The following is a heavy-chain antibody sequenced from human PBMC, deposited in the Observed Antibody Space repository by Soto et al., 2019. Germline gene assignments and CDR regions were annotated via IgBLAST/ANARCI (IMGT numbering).Heavy chain of an antibody. CDR2: ISGSDSRT. J-gene: IGHJ3*02. V-gene: IGHV3-23*01. CDR1: GFTFISYA. CDR3: AKVGSHSGSHYDAFDI. D-gene: IGHD1-26*01. Sequence: EVQLLESGGGLVQPGGSLRLSCAASGFTFISYAMNWVRRAPGKGLEWVSAISGSDSRTYYADSVKGRFTISRDNSKNTLYLQLNSLRAEDTAVYYCAKVGSHSGSHYDAFDIWGQGTMVTVSS.